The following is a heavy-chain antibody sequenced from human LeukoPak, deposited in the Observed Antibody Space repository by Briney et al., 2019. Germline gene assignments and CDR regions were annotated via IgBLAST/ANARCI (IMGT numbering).Heavy chain of an antibody. J-gene: IGHJ4*02. V-gene: IGHV4-4*02. Sequence: SGTLSLTCTVSGDSINSLDLWSWVRQPPGKGLEWIGEMYLSGTTHSNPSVKSRVTISIDKSKNQFFLSLSSVTAADTAVYYCAGLVGRYSSGLYYYYFDYWGQGTLVTVSS. CDR2: MYLSGTT. CDR1: GDSINSLDL. CDR3: AGLVGRYSSGLYYYYFDY. D-gene: IGHD3-22*01.